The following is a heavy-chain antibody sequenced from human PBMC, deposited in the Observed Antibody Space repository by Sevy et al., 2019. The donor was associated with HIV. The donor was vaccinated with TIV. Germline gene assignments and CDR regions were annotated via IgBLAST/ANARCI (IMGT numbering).Heavy chain of an antibody. Sequence: GGSLRLSRAASGFTFSDYYMSWIRQAPGKGLEWVSYISSSSSYTNYADSVKGRFTISRDNAKNSLYLQMNSLRAEDTAVYYCARVEYSSSWYYFDYWGQGTLVTVSS. J-gene: IGHJ4*02. CDR2: ISSSSSYT. D-gene: IGHD6-13*01. CDR3: ARVEYSSSWYYFDY. CDR1: GFTFSDYY. V-gene: IGHV3-11*06.